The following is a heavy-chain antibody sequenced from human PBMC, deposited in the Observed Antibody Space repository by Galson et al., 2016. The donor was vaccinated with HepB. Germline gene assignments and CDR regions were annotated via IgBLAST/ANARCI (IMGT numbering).Heavy chain of an antibody. CDR3: ARDRRYTYGYSYDDYGMDV. Sequence: SLRLSCAASGFTFSSYWMSWVRQAPGKGLEWVANIKQDGSEKHYVDSVKGRITIARETAKSSLYLQMNSLRAEDTAVYFCARDRRYTYGYSYDDYGMDVWGQGTTVSVSS. CDR2: IKQDGSEK. J-gene: IGHJ6*02. V-gene: IGHV3-7*01. D-gene: IGHD5-18*01. CDR1: GFTFSSYW.